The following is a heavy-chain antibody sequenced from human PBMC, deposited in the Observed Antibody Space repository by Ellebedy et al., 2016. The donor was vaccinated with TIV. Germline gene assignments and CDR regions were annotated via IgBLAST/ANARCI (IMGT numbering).Heavy chain of an antibody. Sequence: GESLKISCAASGFTFSSYWMSWVRQAPGKGPEWVANIKQDGSEKYYVDSVKGRFTISRDNAKNSLYLQMDSLRAEDTAVYYCARDQWLGRAYYFDYWGQGTLVTVSS. V-gene: IGHV3-7*01. CDR3: ARDQWLGRAYYFDY. J-gene: IGHJ4*02. CDR2: IKQDGSEK. D-gene: IGHD6-19*01. CDR1: GFTFSSYW.